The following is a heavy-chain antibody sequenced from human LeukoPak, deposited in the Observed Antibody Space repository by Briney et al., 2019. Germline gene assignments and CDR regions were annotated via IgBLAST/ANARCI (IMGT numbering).Heavy chain of an antibody. V-gene: IGHV4-59*01. CDR3: AREVRGVIRWNCFDP. D-gene: IGHD3-10*01. J-gene: IGHJ5*02. CDR2: IYYSGST. CDR1: GGSISSYY. Sequence: SSEALSLTCTVYGGSISSYYWSWIRQPPWKGLEWIGYIYYSGSTNYNPSLKSRVTISVDTSKNQFSLKLSSVTAADTAVYYCAREVRGVIRWNCFDPWGQGTLVTVSS.